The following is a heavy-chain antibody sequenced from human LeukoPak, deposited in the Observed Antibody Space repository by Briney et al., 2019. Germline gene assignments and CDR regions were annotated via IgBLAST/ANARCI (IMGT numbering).Heavy chain of an antibody. J-gene: IGHJ6*02. CDR2: IYYSGST. D-gene: IGHD3-10*01. V-gene: IGHV4-39*01. Sequence: SETLSLTCTVSGGSISSSSYYWGWIRQPPGKGLEWIGSIYYSGSTYYNPSLKSRVTISVDTSKNQFSLKLSSVTAADTAVYYCARPWYYYGSGSYSAADVWGQGTTVTVSS. CDR1: GGSISSSSYY. CDR3: ARPWYYYGSGSYSAADV.